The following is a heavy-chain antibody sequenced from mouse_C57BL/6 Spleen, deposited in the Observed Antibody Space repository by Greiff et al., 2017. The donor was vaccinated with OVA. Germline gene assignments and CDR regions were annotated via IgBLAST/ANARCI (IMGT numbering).Heavy chain of an antibody. CDR2: IYWDDDK. J-gene: IGHJ3*01. CDR3: ARLDSSGYKFAY. CDR1: GFSLSTSGMG. D-gene: IGHD3-2*02. V-gene: IGHV8-12*01. Sequence: QVQLKESGPGILQSSQTLSLTCSFSGFSLSTSGMGVSWIRQPSGKGLEWLAHIYWDDDKRYNPSLKSRLTISKDTSRNQVLLKITSVDTADTATYYCARLDSSGYKFAYWGQGTLVTVSA.